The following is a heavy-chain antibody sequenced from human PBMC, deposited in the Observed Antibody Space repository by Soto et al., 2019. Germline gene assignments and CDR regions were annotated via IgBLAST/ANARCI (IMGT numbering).Heavy chain of an antibody. CDR1: GGSISSGYYY. J-gene: IGHJ3*02. V-gene: IGHV4-30-4*01. CDR2: IYYSGST. Sequence: SETLALTFTVSGGSISSGYYYWSWIRQPPGKGLEWIGYIYYSGSTYYNPSLKSRVTISVDTSKNQFSLKLSSVTAADTAVYHCARGNGDIVLVPAAIPDAFDIWGQGTMVTVSS. CDR3: ARGNGDIVLVPAAIPDAFDI. D-gene: IGHD2-2*02.